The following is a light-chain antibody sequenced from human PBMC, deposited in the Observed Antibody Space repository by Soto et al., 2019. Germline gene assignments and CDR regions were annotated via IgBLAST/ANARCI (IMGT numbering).Light chain of an antibody. Sequence: QSVLTQPRSVSGSHGQSVTISCTGTSSDVGGYGYVSWYQQHPGKAPKLMIYDVYNRPSGVPDRFSCSKSGNTASLTISGLQAEDEAVYYCCSYAGSSTFYVFGTGTKLTVL. CDR3: CSYAGSSTFYV. CDR1: SSDVGGYGY. CDR2: DVY. J-gene: IGLJ1*01. V-gene: IGLV2-11*01.